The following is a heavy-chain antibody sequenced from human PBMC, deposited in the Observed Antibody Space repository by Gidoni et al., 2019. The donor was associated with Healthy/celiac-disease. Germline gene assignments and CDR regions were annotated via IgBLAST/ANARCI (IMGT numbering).Heavy chain of an antibody. CDR2: INHSGST. Sequence: QVQLQQWGAGLLKPSETLSLTFAVYGGSFSGYYWSWIRQPPGKGLEWSGEINHSGSTNYNPSLNGRVTISVDTSKNQFSLKLSSVTAADTAVYYCARGGNYDSSGFTIDYWGQGTLVTVSS. V-gene: IGHV4-34*01. D-gene: IGHD3-22*01. CDR1: GGSFSGYY. J-gene: IGHJ4*02. CDR3: ARGGNYDSSGFTIDY.